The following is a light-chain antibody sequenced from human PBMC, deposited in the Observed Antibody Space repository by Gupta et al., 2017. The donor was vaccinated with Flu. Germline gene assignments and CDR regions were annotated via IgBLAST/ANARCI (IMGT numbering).Light chain of an antibody. CDR1: QSISSW. CDR2: KAS. J-gene: IGKJ1*01. CDR3: HQEDSSPWA. V-gene: IGKV1-5*03. Sequence: DIQMTPSPSTLSASVGDRVTITCRASQSISSWVSWYQQKPGKPTKLLIYKASTLETGVPSRFSGGGCTTEFLPTSRRQQDDVFAYYCHQEDSSPWAFGQGTKVEIK.